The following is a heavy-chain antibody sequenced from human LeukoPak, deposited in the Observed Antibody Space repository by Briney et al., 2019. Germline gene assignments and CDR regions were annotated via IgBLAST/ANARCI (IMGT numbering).Heavy chain of an antibody. V-gene: IGHV1-2*02. J-gene: IGHJ5*02. CDR1: GYTFTAYY. CDR3: ARGMLVITSSWFDP. CDR2: INPNTGDT. Sequence: ASVKVSCKSSGYTFTAYYIHWVRQAPGQGLEWMGWINPNTGDTKYAQNFQGRVTMTRDTSIITAYMELSGLRSEDTAVYYCARGMLVITSSWFDPWGQGTLVTVSS. D-gene: IGHD3-22*01.